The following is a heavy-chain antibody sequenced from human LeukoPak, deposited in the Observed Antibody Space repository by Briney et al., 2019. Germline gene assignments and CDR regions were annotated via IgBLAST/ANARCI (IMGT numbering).Heavy chain of an antibody. J-gene: IGHJ6*03. CDR2: ISYDGSNK. CDR3: ARDPGIVGYYYYMDV. V-gene: IGHV3-30*04. Sequence: GGSLRLSCAASGFTFSSYAMHWVRQAPGKGLEWVAVISYDGSNKYYADSVKGRFTISRDNAKNSLYLQLNSLRAEDTAVYYCARDPGIVGYYYYMDVWGKGTTVTVSS. CDR1: GFTFSSYA. D-gene: IGHD1-26*01.